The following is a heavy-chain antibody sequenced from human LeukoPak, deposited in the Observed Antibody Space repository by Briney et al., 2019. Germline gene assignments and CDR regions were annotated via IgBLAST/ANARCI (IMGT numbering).Heavy chain of an antibody. CDR3: ARAPLGMVRGVTMDV. CDR2: ISSSGSTI. V-gene: IGHV3-11*01. Sequence: PGGPLRLSCAASGFTFSDYYMTWIRQAPGKGLEWISYISSSGSTIYYAGSVKGRFTISRDNAKNSLYLQMNSLRAEDTAVYYCARAPLGMVRGVTMDVWGKGTTVTVSS. CDR1: GFTFSDYY. J-gene: IGHJ6*03. D-gene: IGHD3-10*01.